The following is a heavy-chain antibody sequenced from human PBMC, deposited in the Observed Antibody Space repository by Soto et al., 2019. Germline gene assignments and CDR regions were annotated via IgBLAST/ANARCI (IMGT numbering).Heavy chain of an antibody. CDR2: IYPMFGTA. J-gene: IGHJ6*02. CDR1: GGTFSSYS. Sequence: QVQLVQSGAEVKKPGSSVKVSCKESGGTFSSYSISWVRQAPGPGLEWMGGIYPMFGTANYAQKFQGRVTITANESTSTAYMKLSSLRSEDTAVYYCGRDKGRADYGIYYGMDFWGQGTTVTVSS. V-gene: IGHV1-69*01. D-gene: IGHD3-9*01. CDR3: GRDKGRADYGIYYGMDF.